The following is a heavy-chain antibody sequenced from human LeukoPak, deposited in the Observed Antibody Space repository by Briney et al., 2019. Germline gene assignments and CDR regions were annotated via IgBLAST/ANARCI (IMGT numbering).Heavy chain of an antibody. V-gene: IGHV4-39*07. CDR3: AREKSSTVVTSRRGMRDWFDP. CDR1: GGSISSSSYY. J-gene: IGHJ5*02. D-gene: IGHD4-23*01. Sequence: SETLSLTCTVSGGSISSSSYYWGWIRQPPGTGLEWIGSIYYSGSTYYNPSLKSRVTISVDTSKNQFSLKLSSVTAADTAVYYCAREKSSTVVTSRRGMRDWFDPWGQGTLVTVSS. CDR2: IYYSGST.